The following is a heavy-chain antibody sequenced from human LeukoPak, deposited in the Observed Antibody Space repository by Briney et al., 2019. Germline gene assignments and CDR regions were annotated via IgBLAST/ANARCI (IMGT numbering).Heavy chain of an antibody. CDR2: LNWNSGAI. CDR1: GFTFHDYS. D-gene: IGHD3-3*02. CDR3: SKGRYYHFWSYFDY. V-gene: IGHV3-9*03. J-gene: IGHJ4*02. Sequence: GGSLRLSCAASGFTFHDYSMHWVRHVPAKGREGVASLNWNSGAIGYAASVRGRFTVSRDNDKNFLYLQMNSRRPEYMALYYCSKGRYYHFWSYFDYWGQGTLVTVSS.